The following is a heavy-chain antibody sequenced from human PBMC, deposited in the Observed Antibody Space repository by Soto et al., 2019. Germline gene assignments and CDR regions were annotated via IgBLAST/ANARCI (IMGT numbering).Heavy chain of an antibody. D-gene: IGHD2-2*01. CDR1: GFTFSSYA. Sequence: EVQLLESGGGLVQPGGSLRLSCAASGFTFSSYAMSWVRQAPGKGLEWVSAISGSGGSTYYADSVKGRFTISRDNSNNTLYLQMNSLRAADTAVYYCATFRPVRVVPAASYYFDYWGEGTLVTVSS. CDR2: ISGSGGST. CDR3: ATFRPVRVVPAASYYFDY. J-gene: IGHJ4*02. V-gene: IGHV3-23*01.